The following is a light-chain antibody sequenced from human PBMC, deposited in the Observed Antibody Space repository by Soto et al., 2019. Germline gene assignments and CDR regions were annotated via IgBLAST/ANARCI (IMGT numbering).Light chain of an antibody. CDR2: EGN. J-gene: IGLJ1*01. Sequence: QSLLTQPASVSGSPGQSITISCTGTSSDVGSYNFVSWYRQHPGEVPKLIIYEGNKRPSGISNRFSGSKSGNTASLRISGLQAEDEADYYCCSYAGFSSFVFGTGTKLTVL. CDR3: CSYAGFSSFV. V-gene: IGLV2-23*03. CDR1: SSDVGSYNF.